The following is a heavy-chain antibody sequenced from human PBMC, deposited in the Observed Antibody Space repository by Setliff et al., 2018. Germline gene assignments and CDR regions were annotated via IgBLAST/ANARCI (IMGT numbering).Heavy chain of an antibody. CDR1: GFTFSSYD. Sequence: GGSLRLSCAASGFTFSSYDMDWVRQATGKGLEWVSAIGTAGDTYYPGSVKGRFTISRENAKNTLYLQMNSLSPEDTALYYCASSSGGNYEAYFDYWGQGTLVTVSS. V-gene: IGHV3-13*01. CDR2: IGTAGDT. D-gene: IGHD2-15*01. J-gene: IGHJ4*02. CDR3: ASSSGGNYEAYFDY.